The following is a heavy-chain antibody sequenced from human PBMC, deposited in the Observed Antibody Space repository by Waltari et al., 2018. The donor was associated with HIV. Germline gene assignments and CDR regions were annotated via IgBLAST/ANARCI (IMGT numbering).Heavy chain of an antibody. J-gene: IGHJ4*02. CDR3: ARNLHSSSPAHVGFDY. D-gene: IGHD6-6*01. Sequence: EVQLVESGGGLVQPGGSLRLSCAASGFTFSSYDMHWVRQATGKGLEWVSAIGTAGDTYYPGSVKGRFTISRENAKNSLYLQMNSLRAEDTAVYYCARNLHSSSPAHVGFDYWGQGTLVTVSS. CDR1: GFTFSSYD. V-gene: IGHV3-13*01. CDR2: IGTAGDT.